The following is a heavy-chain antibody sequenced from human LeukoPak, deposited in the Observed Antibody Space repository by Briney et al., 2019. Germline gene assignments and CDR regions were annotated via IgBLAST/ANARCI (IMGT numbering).Heavy chain of an antibody. CDR2: IYYSGST. V-gene: IGHV4-31*03. D-gene: IGHD2-2*01. J-gene: IGHJ3*02. Sequence: SQTLSLTCTVSGGSISSGGYYWSWIRQHPGKGLEWIGYIYYSGSTYYNPSLKSRVTISVDTSKNQFSLKLSSVTAADTAVYYCARFGGYCRSTSCPSNAFDIWGQGTMVTVSS. CDR3: ARFGGYCRSTSCPSNAFDI. CDR1: GGSISSGGYY.